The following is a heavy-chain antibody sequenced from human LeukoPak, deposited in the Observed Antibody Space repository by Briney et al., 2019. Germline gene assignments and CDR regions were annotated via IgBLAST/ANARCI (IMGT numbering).Heavy chain of an antibody. CDR1: GFTFSSYW. CDR2: IKQDGSEK. J-gene: IGHJ4*02. Sequence: GGSLRLSCAASGFTFSSYWMSWVRQAPGKGLEWVANIKQDGSEKYYVDSVKSRFTISRDNAKNSLYPQMNSLRAEDTAVYYCASYYGSGSYYKVFAYWGQGTLVTVSS. V-gene: IGHV3-7*01. CDR3: ASYYGSGSYYKVFAY. D-gene: IGHD3-10*01.